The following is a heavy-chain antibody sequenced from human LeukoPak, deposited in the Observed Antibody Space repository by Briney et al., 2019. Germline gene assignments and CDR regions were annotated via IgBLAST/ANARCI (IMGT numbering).Heavy chain of an antibody. CDR1: GYTFTSYG. CDR2: ISAYNGNT. D-gene: IGHD1-26*01. J-gene: IGHJ4*02. CDR3: ARVILGVVGALEPFDY. Sequence: ASVKVSCKASGYTFTSYGISWVRQAPGQGLEWMGWISAYNGNTNYAQKLQGRVTMTTDTSTSTAYMELRSLRSDDTAVYYCARVILGVVGALEPFDYWGQGTLVTVSS. V-gene: IGHV1-18*01.